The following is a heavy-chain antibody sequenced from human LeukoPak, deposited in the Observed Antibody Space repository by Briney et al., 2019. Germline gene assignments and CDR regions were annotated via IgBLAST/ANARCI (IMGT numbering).Heavy chain of an antibody. CDR2: MNPNSGNT. J-gene: IGHJ6*02. D-gene: IGHD6-6*01. V-gene: IGHV1-8*01. Sequence: ASVKVSCKASGYTFTSYDINWVRQATGQGLEWMGWMNPNSGNTGYAQKFQGRVTMTRNTSISTAYMELSSLRSEDTAVYYCASQLEYSSLLGSYYYYGMDVWAKGPRSPSP. CDR1: GYTFTSYD. CDR3: ASQLEYSSLLGSYYYYGMDV.